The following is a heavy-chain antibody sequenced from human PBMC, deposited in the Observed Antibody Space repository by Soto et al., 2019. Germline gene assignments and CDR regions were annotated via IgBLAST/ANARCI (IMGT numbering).Heavy chain of an antibody. CDR3: ARERYSYGLGRY. CDR1: GFTFSSYA. Sequence: GGSLRLSCAASGFTFSSYAMHWVRQAPGKGLEWVAVISYDGSNKYYADSVKGRFTISRDNSKNTLYLQMNSLRAEDTAVYYCARERYSYGLGRYWGQGTLVTVSS. J-gene: IGHJ4*02. V-gene: IGHV3-30-3*01. CDR2: ISYDGSNK. D-gene: IGHD5-18*01.